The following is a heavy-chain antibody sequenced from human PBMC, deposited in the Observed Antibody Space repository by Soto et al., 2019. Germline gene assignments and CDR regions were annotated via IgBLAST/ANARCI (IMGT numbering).Heavy chain of an antibody. CDR1: GYTFTIYA. CDR2: ISAYNGNT. CDR3: ARDAPPEDY. J-gene: IGHJ4*02. Sequence: ASVKVSCKASGYTFTIYAINWVRQAPGQVLEWMGWISAYNGNTNYAQKLQGRVTMTTDTSTSTAYMELRSPRSDDTAVYYCARDAPPEDYWGQGTLVTVSS. V-gene: IGHV1-18*01.